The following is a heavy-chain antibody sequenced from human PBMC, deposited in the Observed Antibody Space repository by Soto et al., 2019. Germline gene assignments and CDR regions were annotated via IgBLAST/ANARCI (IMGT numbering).Heavy chain of an antibody. CDR2: INSDGSST. Sequence: GYLCRSGVACGLSCSSVWMSVVGQALGKGLVWVSRINSDGSSTSYADSVKGRFTISRDNAKNTLYLQMNSLRAEDTAVYYCARVLGRCFSSAPRRQRTLVTVSS. D-gene: IGHD2-21*01. J-gene: IGHJ5*02. V-gene: IGHV3-74*01. CDR3: ARVLGRCFSSAP. CDR1: GLSCSSVW.